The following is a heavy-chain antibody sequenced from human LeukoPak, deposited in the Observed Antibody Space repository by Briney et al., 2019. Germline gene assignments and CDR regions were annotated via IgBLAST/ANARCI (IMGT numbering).Heavy chain of an antibody. V-gene: IGHV4-59*11. CDR1: GGSISSHY. D-gene: IGHD6-6*01. Sequence: SETLSLTCTVSGGSISSHYWSWIRQPPGKGLEWIAYIYYSGYTKYNPSLKSRVSMSVDTSKNQFSLKLSSVTAADTALYFCARTVSSRPNYFDYWGQGALIAVSS. J-gene: IGHJ4*02. CDR3: ARTVSSRPNYFDY. CDR2: IYYSGYT.